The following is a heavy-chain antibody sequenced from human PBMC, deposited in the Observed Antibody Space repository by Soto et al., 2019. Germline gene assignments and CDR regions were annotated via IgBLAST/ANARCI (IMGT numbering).Heavy chain of an antibody. V-gene: IGHV4-34*01. CDR2: INHSGST. CDR3: ARGPPRVYGSGSYFCY. D-gene: IGHD3-10*01. Sequence: AETLSLTCAVYGGSFSGYYWIWIRQPPGKGLEWIGEINHSGSTNYNPSLKSRVTISVDTSKNQFSLKLSSVTAADTAVYYCARGPPRVYGSGSYFCYWGQGTLVTVSS. CDR1: GGSFSGYY. J-gene: IGHJ4*02.